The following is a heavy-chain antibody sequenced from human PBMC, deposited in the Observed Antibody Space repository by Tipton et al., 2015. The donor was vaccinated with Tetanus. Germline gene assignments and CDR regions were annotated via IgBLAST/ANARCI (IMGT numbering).Heavy chain of an antibody. CDR1: GYTFTGYY. V-gene: IGHV1-2*02. J-gene: IGHJ6*02. CDR2: IDPNSGGT. Sequence: QLVQSGAEMKKPGASVKVSCKASGYTFTGYYMYWVRQAPGQGLEWMGWIDPNSGGTVYAQKFQGRVTMTRDTSISTVYMELGSVGSGGTAVYYWARERGDFIYLGKGVWGPGTTVTVS. D-gene: IGHD2-21*01. CDR3: ARERGDFIYLGKGV.